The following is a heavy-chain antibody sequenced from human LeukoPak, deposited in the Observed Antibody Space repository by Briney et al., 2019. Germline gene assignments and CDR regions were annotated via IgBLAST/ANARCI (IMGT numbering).Heavy chain of an antibody. CDR3: ARVGDKLLWFGELHYYMDV. CDR1: GFTFTSSA. CDR2: IVVGSGNT. D-gene: IGHD3-10*01. V-gene: IGHV1-58*02. Sequence: GASVKVSCKASGFTFTSSAMQWVRQARGQRLEWIGWIVVGSGNTNYAQKFQERVTITRDMSTSTAYMELSSLRSEDTAVYYCARVGDKLLWFGELHYYMDVWGKGTTVTVSS. J-gene: IGHJ6*03.